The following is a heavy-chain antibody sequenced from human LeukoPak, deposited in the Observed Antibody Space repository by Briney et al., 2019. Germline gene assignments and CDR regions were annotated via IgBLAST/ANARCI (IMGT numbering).Heavy chain of an antibody. CDR1: GFTFSSYA. V-gene: IGHV3-7*03. CDR2: IKQDGSEK. CDR3: ARDNPPDY. J-gene: IGHJ4*02. Sequence: GGSLRLSCAASGFTFSSYAMSWVRQAPGKGLEWVANIKQDGSEKSYVESVRGRFTISRDNAKNSLYLQLNSLRAEDTALYYCARDNPPDYWGQGTLVTVSS.